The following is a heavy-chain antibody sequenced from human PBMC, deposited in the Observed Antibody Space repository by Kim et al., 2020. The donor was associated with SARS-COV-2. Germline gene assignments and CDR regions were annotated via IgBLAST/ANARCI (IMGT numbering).Heavy chain of an antibody. V-gene: IGHV3-9*01. CDR1: GFTFGDYA. Sequence: GGSLRLSCAASGFTFGDYAMHWVRQAPGKGLEWVSGISWNSGSIGYADSVKGRFTISRDNAKNSLYLQMNSLRAEDTALYYCAKTAIAVAGFRVYFDYWGQGTLVTVSS. D-gene: IGHD6-19*01. CDR3: AKTAIAVAGFRVYFDY. J-gene: IGHJ4*02. CDR2: ISWNSGSI.